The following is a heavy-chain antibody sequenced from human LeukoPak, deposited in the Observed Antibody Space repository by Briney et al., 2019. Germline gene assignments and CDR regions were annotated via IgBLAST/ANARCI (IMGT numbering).Heavy chain of an antibody. CDR2: IIPIFGTA. V-gene: IGHV1-69*05. J-gene: IGHJ6*03. CDR1: GGTFSSCA. D-gene: IGHD5-18*01. Sequence: SVKVSCKASGGTFSSCAISWVRQAPGQGLEWMGRIIPIFGTANYAQKFQGRVTITTDESTSTAYMELSSLRSEDTAVYYCARDLWLHDLTNMDAWGKGTTVTVSS. CDR3: ARDLWLHDLTNMDA.